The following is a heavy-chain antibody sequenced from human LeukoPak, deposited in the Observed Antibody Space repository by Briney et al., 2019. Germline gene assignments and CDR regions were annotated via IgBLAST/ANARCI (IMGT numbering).Heavy chain of an antibody. J-gene: IGHJ6*03. CDR1: GGSISSYY. Sequence: SETLSLTCTVSGGSISSYYWSWIRQPPGKGLEWIGYIYYSGSTNYNPSLKSRVTISVDTSKNQFSLKLSSVTAADTAVYYCARDQPYYYDSSGYYYYYYYMDVWGKGTTVTVSS. V-gene: IGHV4-59*12. CDR2: IYYSGST. D-gene: IGHD3-22*01. CDR3: ARDQPYYYDSSGYYYYYYYMDV.